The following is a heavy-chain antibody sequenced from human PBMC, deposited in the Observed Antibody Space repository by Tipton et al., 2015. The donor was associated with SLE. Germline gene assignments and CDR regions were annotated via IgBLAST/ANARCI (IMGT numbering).Heavy chain of an antibody. D-gene: IGHD2-2*01. CDR3: AREGSTRAPGAFDI. Sequence: PGLVKPSETLSLTCTVSGGSISSHYWSWIRQPPGKGLEWIGYIYYSGSTNYNPSLKSRVTISVDTSKNQFSLKLSSVTAADTAVYYCAREGSTRAPGAFDIWGQGTMVTVPS. CDR2: IYYSGST. V-gene: IGHV4-59*11. J-gene: IGHJ3*02. CDR1: GGSISSHY.